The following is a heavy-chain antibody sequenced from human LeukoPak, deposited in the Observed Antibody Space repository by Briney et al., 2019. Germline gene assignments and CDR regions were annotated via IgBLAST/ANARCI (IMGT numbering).Heavy chain of an antibody. CDR1: GYTSTSYD. CDR3: ARGRPSSIAARPFDY. CDR2: MNPNSGNT. J-gene: IGHJ4*02. Sequence: ASVKVSCKASGYTSTSYDINWVRQATGQGLEWMGWMNPNSGNTGYAQKFQGRVTITRNTSISTAYMELSSLRSEDTAVYYCARGRPSSIAARPFDYWGQGTLVTVSS. V-gene: IGHV1-8*03. D-gene: IGHD6-6*01.